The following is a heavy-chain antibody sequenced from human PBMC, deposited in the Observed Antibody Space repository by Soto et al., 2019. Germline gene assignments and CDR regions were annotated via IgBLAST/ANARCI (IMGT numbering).Heavy chain of an antibody. J-gene: IGHJ6*02. V-gene: IGHV3-53*02. D-gene: IGHD5-18*01. CDR2: VYSSGTT. CDR1: GLAVTSNY. CDR3: ARVDTYDYYYSMDV. Sequence: EVQLVETGGGLIQPGGSLSLSCAASGLAVTSNYMSWGRQAPGKGLEWVSIVYSSGTTYYADSVKGRFTFSRDKSKTTIYLQMRNLRAEDTAVYYCARVDTYDYYYSMDVWGQGTTVTVSS.